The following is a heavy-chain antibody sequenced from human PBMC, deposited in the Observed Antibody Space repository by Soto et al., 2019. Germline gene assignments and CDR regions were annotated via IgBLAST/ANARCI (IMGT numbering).Heavy chain of an antibody. CDR3: ARRYGPGFDY. CDR2: IYYSGST. CDR1: GASLSSYY. J-gene: IGHJ4*02. D-gene: IGHD4-17*01. V-gene: IGHV4-59*08. Sequence: TSETLSLTCVVSGASLSSYYWSWIRQPPGKGLEWIGYIYYSGSTNYNPSLKSRVTISVDTSKNQFSLKQSSVTAADTAVYYCARRYGPGFDYWGQGTLVTVSS.